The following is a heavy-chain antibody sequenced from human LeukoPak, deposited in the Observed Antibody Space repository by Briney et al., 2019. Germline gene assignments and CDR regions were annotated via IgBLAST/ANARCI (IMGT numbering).Heavy chain of an antibody. CDR2: ISGSGSST. V-gene: IGHV3-23*01. J-gene: IGHJ4*02. CDR3: AKLPLSGAYGMIDY. CDR1: GFTFSSYA. Sequence: GGSLRLSCAASGFTFSSYAMSWVRQAPGKGLEWVSAISGSGSSTYYADSVKGRFTISRDNSKNTLYLQMNSLRAEDTAVYHCAKLPLSGAYGMIDYWGQGTLVTVSS. D-gene: IGHD2-15*01.